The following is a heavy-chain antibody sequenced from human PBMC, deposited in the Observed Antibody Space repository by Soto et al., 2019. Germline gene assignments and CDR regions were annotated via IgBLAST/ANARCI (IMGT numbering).Heavy chain of an antibody. CDR3: ARDWGVGAFDI. V-gene: IGHV3-7*03. Sequence: GGSLRLSCAASGFTFSSYWMSWVRQAPGKGLEWVANIKQDGSEKYYVDSVKGRFTISRDNAKNSLYLQMNSLRAEGTAVYYCARDWGVGAFDIWGQGTMVTVSS. CDR1: GFTFSSYW. D-gene: IGHD3-16*01. J-gene: IGHJ3*02. CDR2: IKQDGSEK.